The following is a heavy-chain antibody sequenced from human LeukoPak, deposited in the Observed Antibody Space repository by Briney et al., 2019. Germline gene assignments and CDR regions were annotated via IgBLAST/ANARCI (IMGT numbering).Heavy chain of an antibody. CDR1: GYTFTSYA. Sequence: GASVKVSCKASGYTFTSYAMHWVRQAPGQRLEWMGWINAGNGNTKYSQKFQGRVIITRDTSASTAYMELSSLRSEDTAVYYCAREAWGSSCSDYWGQGTLVTVSP. CDR3: AREAWGSSCSDY. CDR2: INAGNGNT. D-gene: IGHD6-13*01. V-gene: IGHV1-3*01. J-gene: IGHJ4*02.